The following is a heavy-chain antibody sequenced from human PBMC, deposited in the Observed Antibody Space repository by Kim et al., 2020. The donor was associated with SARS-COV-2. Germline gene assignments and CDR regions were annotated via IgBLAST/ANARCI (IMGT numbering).Heavy chain of an antibody. CDR1: GFTFISYA. J-gene: IGHJ6*02. CDR3: TKTKGSTWGPSYYYYYGMDV. Sequence: GGSLRLSCAASGFTFISYAMSWVRQAPGKGLEWVSAIRGSGGSTYYADSVKDRFTISRDNSKNTLYLQRNSLRAEDTAVYYCTKTKGSTWGPSYYYYYGMDVWGRQTTGTVSS. CDR2: IRGSGGST. D-gene: IGHD2-2*01. V-gene: IGHV3-23*01.